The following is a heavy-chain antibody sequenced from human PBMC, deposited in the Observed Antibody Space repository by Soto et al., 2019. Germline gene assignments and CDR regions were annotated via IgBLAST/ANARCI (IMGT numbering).Heavy chain of an antibody. V-gene: IGHV1-18*01. Sequence: QLVQSGGEVKKPGASVRVSCKASGYAFSFGFSWVRQAPGQGLEWMGWISASDGSTNSAPKFRGRISMTTDTSTNTAYMDLLSLTSDDTAVYFCATYYFGSSSYYRFDNWGQGTLVTVSS. J-gene: IGHJ4*02. D-gene: IGHD3-10*01. CDR1: GYAFSFG. CDR2: ISASDGST. CDR3: ATYYFGSSSYYRFDN.